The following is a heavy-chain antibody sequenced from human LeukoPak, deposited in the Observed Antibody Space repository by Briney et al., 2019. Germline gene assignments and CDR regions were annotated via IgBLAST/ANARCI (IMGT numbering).Heavy chain of an antibody. Sequence: KPGPSLRLSCAASGFTFSSYRMNCVRHDPGKGLESVPSISSSSRHIYYAHSVKGRFTISRDNAKNSLYLQMNSLRAEDTAVYYCARETSYGSGSHDYWGQGTLVTVSS. CDR3: ARETSYGSGSHDY. V-gene: IGHV3-21*01. D-gene: IGHD3-10*01. J-gene: IGHJ4*02. CDR2: ISSSSRHI. CDR1: GFTFSSYR.